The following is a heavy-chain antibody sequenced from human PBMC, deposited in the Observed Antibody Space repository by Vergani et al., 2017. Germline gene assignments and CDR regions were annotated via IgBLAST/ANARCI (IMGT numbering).Heavy chain of an antibody. J-gene: IGHJ6*02. CDR3: ARGPNTAMVTGYDYYGMDV. CDR1: GYTFTSYD. D-gene: IGHD5-18*01. Sequence: QVQLVQSGAEVKKPGASVKVSCKASGYTFTSYDINWVRQATGQGLEWMGWMNPNSGTTGYAQKFQGRVTMNRNTSISTAYMELSSLRSEDTDVYYCARGPNTAMVTGYDYYGMDVWGQGTTVTVSS. V-gene: IGHV1-8*01. CDR2: MNPNSGTT.